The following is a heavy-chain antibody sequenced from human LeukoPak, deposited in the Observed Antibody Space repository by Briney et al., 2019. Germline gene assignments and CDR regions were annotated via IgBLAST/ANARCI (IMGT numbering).Heavy chain of an antibody. D-gene: IGHD4-11*01. J-gene: IGHJ6*02. CDR2: ISYDGSNK. CDR1: GCTLSSFA. CDR3: VRDGNSSYYTGEIYYYYGMDA. V-gene: IGHV3-30*04. Sequence: GFALRLSYAASGCTLSSFAMHWVRQAPGKGLEWVALISYDGSNKDYTDSVKGRFTISRDNSKSTLYLQRNSMRTEDTAVYFCVRDGNSSYYTGEIYYYYGMDAWGQGTTVTVSS.